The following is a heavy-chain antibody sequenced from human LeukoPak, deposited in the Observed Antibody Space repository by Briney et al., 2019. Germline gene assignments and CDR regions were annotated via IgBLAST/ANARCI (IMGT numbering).Heavy chain of an antibody. Sequence: SETLSLTCTVSGGSITDHFWGWIRHTPGVGLEWIGLIYGSPTYNPSLKSRVTISDDTSENQIFLQMSSVTAADTAIYYCARRFRTSASGILHHDAYDIWGPGTEVIVSS. J-gene: IGHJ3*02. CDR3: ARRFRTSASGILHHDAYDI. V-gene: IGHV4-4*09. CDR2: IYGSP. D-gene: IGHD3-10*01. CDR1: GGSITDHF.